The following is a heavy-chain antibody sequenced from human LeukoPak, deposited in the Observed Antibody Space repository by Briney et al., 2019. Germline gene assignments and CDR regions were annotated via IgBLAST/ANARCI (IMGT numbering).Heavy chain of an antibody. Sequence: PGRSLRLSCAASGFTFSSYAMHWVRQAPGKGLEWVAVISYDGSDKYYADSEKGRFTISKDKSKNTLYLQMNSLRAEDTAVYYCASRSGADYGMDVWGQGTTVTVSS. CDR1: GFTFSSYA. CDR2: ISYDGSDK. V-gene: IGHV3-30*04. J-gene: IGHJ6*02. D-gene: IGHD1-26*01. CDR3: ASRSGADYGMDV.